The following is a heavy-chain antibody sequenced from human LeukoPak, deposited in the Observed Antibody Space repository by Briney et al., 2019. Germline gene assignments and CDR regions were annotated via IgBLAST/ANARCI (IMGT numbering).Heavy chain of an antibody. CDR3: ALFQGGGGSVSYYLRHDY. J-gene: IGHJ4*02. D-gene: IGHD3-10*01. CDR2: MNPNGGNT. V-gene: IGHV1-8*01. CDR1: GYTFTSYD. Sequence: ASVKVSCKASGYTFTSYDINRVRQATGQGLEWMGWMNPNGGNTGYAQKFQGRVTMTRNTSISTAYMELSSLRSEDTAVYYCALFQGGGGSVSYYLRHDYWGQGTLVTVSS.